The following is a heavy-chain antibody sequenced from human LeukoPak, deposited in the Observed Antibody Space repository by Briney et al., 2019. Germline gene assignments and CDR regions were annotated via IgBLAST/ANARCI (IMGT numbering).Heavy chain of an antibody. CDR3: ARDPMYYYDSSGYNPRNAFDI. D-gene: IGHD3-22*01. Sequence: ASVKVSCKASGYTFTSYGISWVRQAPGQGLEWMGWISAYNGNTNYAQKLQGRVTMTTDTSTSTAYMELRSLRPDDTAVYHCARDPMYYYDSSGYNPRNAFDIWGQGTMVTVSS. CDR1: GYTFTSYG. V-gene: IGHV1-18*01. CDR2: ISAYNGNT. J-gene: IGHJ3*02.